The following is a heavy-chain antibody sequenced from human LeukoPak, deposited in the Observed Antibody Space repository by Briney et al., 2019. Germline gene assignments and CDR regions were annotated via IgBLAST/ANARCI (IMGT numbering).Heavy chain of an antibody. J-gene: IGHJ4*02. D-gene: IGHD2-2*01. V-gene: IGHV3-66*01. CDR3: AREVPPVAKYYFDY. CDR1: GFTVSSNY. Sequence: GGSLRLSCAASGFTVSSNYISWVRQAPGKGLEWVSVIYSGGSTYYADSVKGRFTISRDNSKNTLFLQMNSLRVEDTAVYYCAREVPPVAKYYFDYWGQGTLVTVSS. CDR2: IYSGGST.